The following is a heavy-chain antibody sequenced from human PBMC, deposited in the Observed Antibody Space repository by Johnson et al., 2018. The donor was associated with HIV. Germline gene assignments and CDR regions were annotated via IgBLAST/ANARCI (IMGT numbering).Heavy chain of an antibody. Sequence: QVQLVESGGGLVQPGGSLRLSCEASGFTFRSYWMHWVRQAPGKGLEWVSGINWNGGSTGYAASVKGRFTISRDNSKNTLYLQMNSLRAEDTAVYYCAKKTGTRLLDIWGQGTMVTVSS. D-gene: IGHD1-7*01. V-gene: IGHV3-NL1*01. CDR2: INWNGGST. J-gene: IGHJ3*02. CDR3: AKKTGTRLLDI. CDR1: GFTFRSYW.